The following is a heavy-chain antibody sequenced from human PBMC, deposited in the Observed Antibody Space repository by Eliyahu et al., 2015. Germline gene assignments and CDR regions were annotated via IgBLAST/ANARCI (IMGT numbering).Heavy chain of an antibody. Sequence: EVQLVGSGGGLVQPGGSLRLSXAASGITLSNYAMNWVRQAPGKGLEGVSFIGSSSSTIYYADSVKGRFTISRDNAKNSLYLQMNSLRDGDTAVYYCARGRLDYWGQGTLVTVSS. CDR1: GITLSNYA. D-gene: IGHD3-22*01. CDR3: ARGRLDY. V-gene: IGHV3-48*02. J-gene: IGHJ4*02. CDR2: IGSSSSTI.